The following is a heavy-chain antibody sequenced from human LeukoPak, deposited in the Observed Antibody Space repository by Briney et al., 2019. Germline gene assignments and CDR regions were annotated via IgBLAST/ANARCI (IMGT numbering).Heavy chain of an antibody. CDR2: INSDGSST. Sequence: GGSLRLSCAASGFTFSSYAMSWVRQAPGKGLVWVSRINSDGSSTSYADSVKGRFTISRDNAKNTLYLQMNSLRAEDTAVYYCARHSGGITGTTPPFDPWGQGTLVTVSS. CDR3: ARHSGGITGTTPPFDP. CDR1: GFTFSSYA. D-gene: IGHD1-7*01. V-gene: IGHV3-74*01. J-gene: IGHJ5*02.